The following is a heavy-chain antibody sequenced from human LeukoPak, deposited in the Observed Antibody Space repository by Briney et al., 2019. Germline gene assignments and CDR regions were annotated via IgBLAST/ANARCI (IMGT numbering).Heavy chain of an antibody. Sequence: GRSLRLSCAASGFTFSSYGMHWVRQAPGKGLEWVAFIRYDGSNKYYADSVKGRFTISRDNSKNTLYLQMNSLRAEDTAVYYCATPPEGSSWYFDYWGQGTLVTVSS. J-gene: IGHJ4*02. V-gene: IGHV3-30*02. CDR2: IRYDGSNK. CDR3: ATPPEGSSWYFDY. CDR1: GFTFSSYG. D-gene: IGHD6-13*01.